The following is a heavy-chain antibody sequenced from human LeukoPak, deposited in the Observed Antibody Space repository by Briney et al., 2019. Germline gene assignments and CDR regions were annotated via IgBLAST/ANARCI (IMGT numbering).Heavy chain of an antibody. CDR2: MNPNSGNT. CDR3: ATGPRFYYDSVNSDTYTRDHDPFDL. J-gene: IGHJ3*01. V-gene: IGHV1-8*01. Sequence: GASVKVSCKASGYTFTSYDINWVRQATGQGLEWMGWMNPNSGNTGYAQKFQGRVTMTRNTSISTAYMELSSLRSEDTAVYFCATGPRFYYDSVNSDTYTRDHDPFDLWGQGTMVTVSS. CDR1: GYTFTSYD. D-gene: IGHD3-16*01.